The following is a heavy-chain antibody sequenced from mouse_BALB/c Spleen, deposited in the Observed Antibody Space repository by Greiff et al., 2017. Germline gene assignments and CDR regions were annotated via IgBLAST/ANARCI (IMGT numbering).Heavy chain of an antibody. CDR2: INPSSGYT. Sequence: QVQLKQSGAELARPGASVKMSCKASGYTFTSYTMHWVKQRPGQGLEWIGYINPSSGYTNYNQKFKDKATLTADKSSSTAYMQLSSLTSEDSAVYYCARYDYGSSYGGAMGYWGQGTSVTVSS. J-gene: IGHJ4*01. CDR3: ARYDYGSSYGGAMGY. CDR1: GYTFTSYT. V-gene: IGHV1-4*01. D-gene: IGHD1-1*01.